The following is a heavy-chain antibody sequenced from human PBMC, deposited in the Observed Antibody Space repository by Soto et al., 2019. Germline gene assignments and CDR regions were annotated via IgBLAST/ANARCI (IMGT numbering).Heavy chain of an antibody. J-gene: IGHJ4*02. V-gene: IGHV1-2*04. Sequence: ASVKVSCKASGYIFTGYYMHWVRQAPGQGLEWMGWINPNSGGTNYAQKFQGWVTMTRDTSISTAYMELRSLRSDDTAVYYCARAPKQWLVPVDYWGQGTLVTVSS. CDR1: GYIFTGYY. D-gene: IGHD6-19*01. CDR2: INPNSGGT. CDR3: ARAPKQWLVPVDY.